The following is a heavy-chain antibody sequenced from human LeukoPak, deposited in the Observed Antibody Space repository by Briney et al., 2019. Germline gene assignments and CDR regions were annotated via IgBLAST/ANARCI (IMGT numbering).Heavy chain of an antibody. CDR2: IKKDGSET. D-gene: IGHD5-12*01. CDR3: ARGRYSGTTYYFDY. CDR1: GFTFRNYG. V-gene: IGHV3-7*03. Sequence: GGSLRLSCIASGFTFRNYGMSWVRQAPGKGLEWVANIKKDGSETYYVDSVKGRFTISRDNAKNSLYLQMNSLRAEDTAMYYCARGRYSGTTYYFDYWGQGTLVTVSS. J-gene: IGHJ4*02.